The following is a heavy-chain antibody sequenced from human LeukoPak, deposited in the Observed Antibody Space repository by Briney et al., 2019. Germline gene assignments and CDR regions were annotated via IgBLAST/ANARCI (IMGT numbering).Heavy chain of an antibody. Sequence: RASVKVSCKASGYTFTSYDINWVRQATGQGLEWMGWMNPSSGNTGYAQKFQGRVTMTRNTSISTAYMELSSLRSEDTAVYYCARTTRYSSSWYQVGFDYWGQGTLATVSS. D-gene: IGHD6-13*01. V-gene: IGHV1-8*01. CDR1: GYTFTSYD. J-gene: IGHJ4*02. CDR2: MNPSSGNT. CDR3: ARTTRYSSSWYQVGFDY.